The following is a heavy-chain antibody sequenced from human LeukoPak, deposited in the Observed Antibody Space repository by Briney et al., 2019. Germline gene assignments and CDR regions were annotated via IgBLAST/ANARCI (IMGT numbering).Heavy chain of an antibody. Sequence: GGSLRLSCAASGFTFSSYSMNWVRQAPGKGLEWVSYISSSSSTIYYADSVKGRFTISRDNAKNSLYLQMNSLRDEDTAVYYCARELAYYDYVWGSLTSRFDPWGQGTLVTVSS. V-gene: IGHV3-48*02. J-gene: IGHJ5*02. CDR3: ARELAYYDYVWGSLTSRFDP. CDR1: GFTFSSYS. CDR2: ISSSSSTI. D-gene: IGHD3-16*01.